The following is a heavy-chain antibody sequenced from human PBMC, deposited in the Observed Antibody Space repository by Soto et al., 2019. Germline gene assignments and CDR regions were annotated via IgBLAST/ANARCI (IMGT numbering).Heavy chain of an antibody. CDR2: IWYDGSNK. J-gene: IGHJ6*02. CDR1: GFTFGSYG. D-gene: IGHD6-6*01. V-gene: IGHV3-33*01. Sequence: LRLSCAASGFTFGSYGMHWVRQAPGKGLEGVAVIWYDGSNKYYADSVKGRFTISRDNSKNTLYLQMNSLRAEDTAVYYCARDHEQLGLIGDGMDVWGQGTTVTVSS. CDR3: ARDHEQLGLIGDGMDV.